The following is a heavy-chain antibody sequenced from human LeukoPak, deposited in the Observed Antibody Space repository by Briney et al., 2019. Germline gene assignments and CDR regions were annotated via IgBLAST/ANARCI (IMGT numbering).Heavy chain of an antibody. CDR2: TYYRSKWYN. J-gene: IGHJ4*02. CDR3: AGGTGTFDY. CDR1: GDSVSSNSAG. V-gene: IGHV6-1*01. D-gene: IGHD3-10*01. Sequence: SQTLSLTCAISGDSVSSNSAGWNWIRQSPSRGLEWLGRTYYRSKWYNDYAVSVKSRITINPDSSKNQFSLQLNSVTPEDTAVYYCAGGTGTFDYWGQGTLVTVSS.